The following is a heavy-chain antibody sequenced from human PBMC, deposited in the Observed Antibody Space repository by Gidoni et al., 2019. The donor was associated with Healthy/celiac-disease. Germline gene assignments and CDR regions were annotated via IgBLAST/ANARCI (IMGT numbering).Heavy chain of an antibody. V-gene: IGHV3-23*01. Sequence: RFTISRDNSKNTLYLQMNSLRAEDTAVYYCAKDRELENGYWGQGTLVTVSS. CDR3: AKDRELENGY. J-gene: IGHJ4*02. D-gene: IGHD1-1*01.